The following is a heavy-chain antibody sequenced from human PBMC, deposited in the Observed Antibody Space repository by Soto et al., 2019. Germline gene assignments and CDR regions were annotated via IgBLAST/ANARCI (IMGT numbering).Heavy chain of an antibody. V-gene: IGHV3-23*01. CDR1: GFTFSSYA. CDR3: ANRSSSSTFDY. J-gene: IGHJ4*02. D-gene: IGHD6-6*01. CDR2: ISGSDDST. Sequence: EVQLLESGGGLVQPGESLRLSCAASGFTFSSYAMSWVRQAPGKGLEWVSVISGSDDSTYYADSVKGRFTISRDNSKNTLYLQMNSLRAADTAVYSCANRSSSSTFDYWGQGTLVTVSS.